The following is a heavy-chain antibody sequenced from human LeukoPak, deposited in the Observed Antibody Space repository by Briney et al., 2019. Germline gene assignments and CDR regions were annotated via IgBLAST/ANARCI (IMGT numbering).Heavy chain of an antibody. Sequence: GGSLRLSCAASGFIFSKYWMAWVRQAPGKGLEWVANIEGDSGDHHYVDSVKGRFTISRDNAKNSLYLQMNSLRPEDTAVYYCAHNQDYRFDYWGQGTLVTVSS. CDR2: IEGDSGDH. J-gene: IGHJ4*02. D-gene: IGHD3-16*01. V-gene: IGHV3-7*01. CDR3: AHNQDYRFDY. CDR1: GFIFSKYW.